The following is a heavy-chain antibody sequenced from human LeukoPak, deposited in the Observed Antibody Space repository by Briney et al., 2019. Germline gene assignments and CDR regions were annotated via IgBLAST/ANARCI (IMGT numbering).Heavy chain of an antibody. V-gene: IGHV1-2*02. CDR1: GYTFTGYY. D-gene: IGHD3/OR15-3a*01. J-gene: IGHJ5*02. CDR3: ARADRRTSNWFDP. Sequence: GASVKVSCKASGYTFTGYYMHWVRRAPGQGLEWMGWINPNSGGTNYAQKFQGRVTMTRDTSISTAYMELSRLRSDDTAVYYCARADRRTSNWFDPWGQGTLVTVSS. CDR2: INPNSGGT.